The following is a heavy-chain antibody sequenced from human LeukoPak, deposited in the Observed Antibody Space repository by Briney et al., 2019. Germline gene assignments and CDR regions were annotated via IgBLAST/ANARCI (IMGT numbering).Heavy chain of an antibody. J-gene: IGHJ5*02. V-gene: IGHV5-51*01. Sequence: YXIGWVRQMXGXXXXWMGIXYPADSDIRYSPSFQGQVTISADKSISTAYLQWSSLKASDTAMYYCARQEYCSGGSCYTWFDPWGQGTLVTVSS. CDR2: XYPADSDI. CDR1: YX. CDR3: ARQEYCSGGSCYTWFDP. D-gene: IGHD2-15*01.